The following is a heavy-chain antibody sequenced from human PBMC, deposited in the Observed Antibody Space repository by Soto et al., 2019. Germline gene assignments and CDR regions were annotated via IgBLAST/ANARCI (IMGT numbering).Heavy chain of an antibody. CDR1: GSTFSNYG. CDR2: ISFDGSNK. Sequence: QVQLVESGGGVVQPGTSLRLSCAASGSTFSNYGMHWVRQAPGKGLEWMAVISFDGSNKYYADSVKGRFTISRDNSKSTLYLQMHSLRAEDTAVYYCAKVDSSAYFPFDYWGQGTLVTVSS. CDR3: AKVDSSAYFPFDY. V-gene: IGHV3-30*18. J-gene: IGHJ4*02. D-gene: IGHD3-22*01.